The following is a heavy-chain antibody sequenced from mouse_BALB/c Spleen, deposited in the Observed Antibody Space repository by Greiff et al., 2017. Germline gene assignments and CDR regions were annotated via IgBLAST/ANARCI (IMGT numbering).Heavy chain of an antibody. CDR2: IHYSGST. CDR3: ARAREIYYGYSWFAY. D-gene: IGHD2-2*01. V-gene: IGHV3-1*02. J-gene: IGHJ3*01. Sequence: VQLKESGPDLVKPSQSLSLTCTVTGYSITSGYSWPWIRQFPGNKLEWMGYIHYSGSTNYNPSLKSRISITRDTSKNQFFLQLNSVTTEDTATYYCARAREIYYGYSWFAYWGQGTRVTVAA. CDR1: GYSITSGYS.